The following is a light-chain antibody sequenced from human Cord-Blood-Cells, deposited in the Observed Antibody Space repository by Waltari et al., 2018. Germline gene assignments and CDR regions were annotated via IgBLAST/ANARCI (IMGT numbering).Light chain of an antibody. V-gene: IGLV3-25*03. CDR2: TDS. CDR1: ALPKQY. CDR3: QSADSSGTYRV. Sequence: SYELTQPPSVSVSPGRTARITCSGDALPKQYAYWYQQKPGQAPVLVIYTDSERPSGIPERFSGSSSGTTVTLTISGVQAEDEADYYCQSADSSGTYRVFGGGTKLTVL. J-gene: IGLJ3*02.